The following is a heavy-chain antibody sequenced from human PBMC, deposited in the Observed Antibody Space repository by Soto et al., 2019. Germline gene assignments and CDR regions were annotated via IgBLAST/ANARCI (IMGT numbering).Heavy chain of an antibody. J-gene: IGHJ4*02. D-gene: IGHD6-19*01. CDR1: GGTFSSYA. Sequence: VASVKVSCKASGGTFSSYAISWVRQAPGQGLEWMGGIIPIFGTANYAQKFQGRVTITADKSTSTAYMELSSLRSEDTAVYYCARDSSSGSPFDYWGQGTLVTVSS. CDR2: IIPIFGTA. CDR3: ARDSSSGSPFDY. V-gene: IGHV1-69*06.